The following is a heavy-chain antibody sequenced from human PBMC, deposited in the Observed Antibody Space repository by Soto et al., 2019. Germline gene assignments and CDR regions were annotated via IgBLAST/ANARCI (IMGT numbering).Heavy chain of an antibody. CDR2: ISRSAGNT. Sequence: EVQLVESGGGLVKPGGSLRLSCAASGFTFSSYSMNWVRQAPGKGLEWVSSISRSAGNTYYADSVKGRFPISRDNAKNSMYLQMNSLRAEDTAVYYCARDQVPGLDAFDIWGQGTMVTVSS. CDR3: ARDQVPGLDAFDI. J-gene: IGHJ3*02. V-gene: IGHV3-21*01. CDR1: GFTFSSYS.